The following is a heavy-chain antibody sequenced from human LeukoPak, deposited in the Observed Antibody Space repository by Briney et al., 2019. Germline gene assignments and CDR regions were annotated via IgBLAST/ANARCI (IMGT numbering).Heavy chain of an antibody. D-gene: IGHD3-9*01. CDR1: GFIVSGNY. CDR2: IYTDGST. CDR3: ARGSLTRYDYYCGMDV. Sequence: GGSLRLSCAASGFIVSGNYMSWVRQAPGKGLEWVSLIYTDGSTYYADSVKGRFTISKDNSKNTLYLQMNSLRAEDTAVYYCARGSLTRYDYYCGMDVWGLGTTVAVSS. V-gene: IGHV3-53*01. J-gene: IGHJ6*02.